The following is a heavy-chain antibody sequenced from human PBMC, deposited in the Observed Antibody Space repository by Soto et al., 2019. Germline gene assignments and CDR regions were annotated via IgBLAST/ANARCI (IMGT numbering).Heavy chain of an antibody. J-gene: IGHJ6*02. CDR2: INHSGST. V-gene: IGHV4-34*01. Sequence: PSSTLGLTCAVYGGPFSGYYWRCIRQRPGKGLEWIGEINHSGSTNDNPSLKSRGTISVDTSKNQFSLKLSSVTAAGTVVSYCARGSWIQRWFNYYYGMDVWGQGTTVTVSS. CDR1: GGPFSGYY. CDR3: ARGSWIQRWFNYYYGMDV. D-gene: IGHD5-18*01.